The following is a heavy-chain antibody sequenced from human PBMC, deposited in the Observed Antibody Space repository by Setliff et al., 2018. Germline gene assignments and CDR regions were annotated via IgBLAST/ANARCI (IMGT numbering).Heavy chain of an antibody. CDR1: GFTFSNYE. J-gene: IGHJ4*02. D-gene: IGHD5-18*01. V-gene: IGHV3-74*01. Sequence: PGGSLRLSCAASGFTFSNYEMNWVRQAPGKGLIWVSRLNGDGSTSTYADSVKGRFTVSRDNAKNTLYLQMNSLRAEDSAVYYCARGYSAGYRIDYWGQGTLVTVSS. CDR3: ARGYSAGYRIDY. CDR2: LNGDGSTS.